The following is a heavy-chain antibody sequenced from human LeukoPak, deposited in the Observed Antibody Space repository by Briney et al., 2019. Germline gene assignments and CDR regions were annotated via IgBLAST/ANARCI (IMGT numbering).Heavy chain of an antibody. J-gene: IGHJ4*02. V-gene: IGHV3-23*01. CDR3: AKGGWDLLGHFDY. D-gene: IGHD1-26*01. CDR2: ISGSGGST. CDR1: GFTFSSYA. Sequence: GGSLRLSCAASGFTFSSYAMSWVRQAPGKGLEWVSTISGSGGSTYYADSVKGRFTISRDNSKNTLYLQMNSLRAEDTAVYYCAKGGWDLLGHFDYWGQGTLVTVSS.